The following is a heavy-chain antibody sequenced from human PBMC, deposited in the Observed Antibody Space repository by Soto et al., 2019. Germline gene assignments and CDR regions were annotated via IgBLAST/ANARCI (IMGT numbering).Heavy chain of an antibody. J-gene: IGHJ6*03. D-gene: IGHD2-2*01. CDR2: IYYSGST. V-gene: IGHV4-39*01. CDR1: GGSISSSSYY. Sequence: SETLSLTCTVSGGSISSSSYYWGWIRQPPGKGLEWIGSIYYSGSTYSNPSLKSRVTIPIDTSKNQFSLKLSSVTAADTAVYYCARLSPFHCSSTSCYPYYYMDVWGKGTTVTVSS. CDR3: ARLSPFHCSSTSCYPYYYMDV.